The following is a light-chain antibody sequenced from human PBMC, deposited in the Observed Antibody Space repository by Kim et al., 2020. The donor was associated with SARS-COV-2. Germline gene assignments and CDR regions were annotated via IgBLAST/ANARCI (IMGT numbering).Light chain of an antibody. J-gene: IGLJ2*01. CDR3: NSRDSNEYVV. CDR1: SLRTYY. CDR2: GKN. Sequence: SSELTQDPAVSVALGQTVRITCQGDSLRTYYATWYQQKPGQAPILVIYGKNTRPSGIPDRFSGSTSGNTASLTIPGTQAGEEADYYFNSRDSNEYVVFGG. V-gene: IGLV3-19*01.